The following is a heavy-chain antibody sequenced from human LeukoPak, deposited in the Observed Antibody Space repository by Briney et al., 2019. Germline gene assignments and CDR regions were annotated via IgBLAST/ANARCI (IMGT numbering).Heavy chain of an antibody. CDR2: ISDSGHTK. V-gene: IGHV3-48*02. J-gene: IGHJ5*02. Sequence: TGGPLRLSCAASGFTLSPYAMNWVRQAPGKGLEWIAFISDSGHTKYNADSVKGRFTISRDNAKSSVFLQMNSLRDEDTAVYYCARKELEGSWFDPWGQGTLVTVTS. D-gene: IGHD3-3*01. CDR3: ARKELEGSWFDP. CDR1: GFTLSPYA.